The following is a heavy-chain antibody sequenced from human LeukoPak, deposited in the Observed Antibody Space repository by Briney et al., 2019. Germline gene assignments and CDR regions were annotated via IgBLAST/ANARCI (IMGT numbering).Heavy chain of an antibody. V-gene: IGHV3-30*02. CDR1: GFTFSAFG. D-gene: IGHD4-17*01. CDR3: AKDPLGYGDYPWVFEY. J-gene: IGHJ4*02. Sequence: GGSLRLSCAASGFTFSAFGMHWVRQAPGKGLEWVAFIRYDGSNKNYADSVKGRFTISRDNSKNTVYLQMNSLRGDDTAVYYCAKDPLGYGDYPWVFEYWGQGTLVTVSP. CDR2: IRYDGSNK.